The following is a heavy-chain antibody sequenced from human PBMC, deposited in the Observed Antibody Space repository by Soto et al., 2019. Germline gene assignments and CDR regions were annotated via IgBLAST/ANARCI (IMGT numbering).Heavy chain of an antibody. CDR3: ARDSAGVESFDY. CDR1: GFTFSSYA. J-gene: IGHJ4*02. Sequence: LRLSCAASGFTFSSYAMHWVRQAPGKGLEWVAVISYDGSNKYYADSVKGRFTISRDNSKNTLYLQMNSLRAEDTAVYYCARDSAGVESFDYWGQGTLVTVSS. D-gene: IGHD2-2*01. CDR2: ISYDGSNK. V-gene: IGHV3-30-3*01.